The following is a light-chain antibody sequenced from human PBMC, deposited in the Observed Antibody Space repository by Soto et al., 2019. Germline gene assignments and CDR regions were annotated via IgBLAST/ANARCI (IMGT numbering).Light chain of an antibody. CDR2: EAS. J-gene: IGKJ1*01. CDR1: QSINW. Sequence: DIQLAQSPSTLSASVGDRITITCRATQSINWLAWYQQKPGKAPKLLIFEASRLESGVPSRFSGSGSGKEFTLTISSLQPDDFGTYYCQHYDTYSPMWTFGQGTKVDVK. V-gene: IGKV1-5*03. CDR3: QHYDTYSPMWT.